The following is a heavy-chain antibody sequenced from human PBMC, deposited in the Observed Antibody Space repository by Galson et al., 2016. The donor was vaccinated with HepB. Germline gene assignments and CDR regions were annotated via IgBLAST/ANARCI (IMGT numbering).Heavy chain of an antibody. D-gene: IGHD2-15*01. V-gene: IGHV4-39*01. CDR2: IWHGGST. CDR1: GGSIISYSHH. J-gene: IGHJ4*02. Sequence: SETLSLTCTVFGGSIISYSHHWAWIRQAPGKGLEWIGHIWHGGSTYYSPSFKSRVTVSVDTSRNQFSLKMTSVTAADTAVYYCARAGWCSGGGCSYFGYWGQGNLITVSS. CDR3: ARAGWCSGGGCSYFGY.